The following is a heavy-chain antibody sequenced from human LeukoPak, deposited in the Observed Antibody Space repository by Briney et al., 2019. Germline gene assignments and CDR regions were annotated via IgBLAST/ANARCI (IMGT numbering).Heavy chain of an antibody. D-gene: IGHD6-19*01. J-gene: IGHJ4*02. CDR1: GGSGSGYS. V-gene: IGHV4-34*01. Sequence: SETLSLTCAVSGGSGSGYSWSWIRQPPGKGLEWIGEINQSGSTNYNPSLKSRVTISIDTSKSQFSVKVNSVTAADTAVYYCARCDSGGWFFDSWGQRALVTVSS. CDR2: INQSGST. CDR3: ARCDSGGWFFDS.